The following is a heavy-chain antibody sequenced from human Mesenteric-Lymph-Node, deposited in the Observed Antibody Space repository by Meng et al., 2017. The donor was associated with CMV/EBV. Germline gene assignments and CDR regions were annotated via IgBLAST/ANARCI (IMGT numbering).Heavy chain of an antibody. V-gene: IGHV1-18*01. Sequence: FTSYGITWVRQAPGQELEWMGWIYTYNSNTNAAQNFQGRVTMTTDTSTSTSYLELRSLRSDDTAVYYCARVVRGVRSGYYEYFFDYWGQGTLVTVSS. D-gene: IGHD3-3*01. CDR1: FTSYG. J-gene: IGHJ4*02. CDR2: IYTYNSNT. CDR3: ARVVRGVRSGYYEYFFDY.